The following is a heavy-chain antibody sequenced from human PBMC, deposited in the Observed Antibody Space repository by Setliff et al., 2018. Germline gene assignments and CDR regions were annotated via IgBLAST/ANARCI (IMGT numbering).Heavy chain of an antibody. D-gene: IGHD3-9*01. CDR1: GGTFSSYA. Sequence: ASVKVSCKASGGTFSSYAISWVRQAPGQGLEWMGGIIPIFGTANYAQKFQGRATITADESTSTAYMELSSLRSEDTAVYYCARAAGELIAYDILTGPYYYYYMDVWGKGTTVTVSS. V-gene: IGHV1-69*13. CDR2: IIPIFGTA. CDR3: ARAAGELIAYDILTGPYYYYYMDV. J-gene: IGHJ6*03.